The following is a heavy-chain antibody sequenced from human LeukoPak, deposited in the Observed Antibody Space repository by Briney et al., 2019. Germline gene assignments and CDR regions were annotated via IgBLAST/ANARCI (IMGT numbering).Heavy chain of an antibody. V-gene: IGHV4-4*07. CDR3: ARDVGLAY. CDR2: IHSDGST. CDR1: GVSINTYY. J-gene: IGHJ4*02. Sequence: SETLSLICTVSGVSINTYYWSWFRQPVGKSLEWIGRIHSDGSTYDNPSLRSPVSMSIDTSKNQFSLTLTSVTAADTAVYFCARDVGLAYWGQGILVTVSS.